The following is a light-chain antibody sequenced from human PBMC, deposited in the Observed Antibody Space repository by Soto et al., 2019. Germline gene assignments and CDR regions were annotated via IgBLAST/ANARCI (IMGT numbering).Light chain of an antibody. CDR3: QEYGSSRT. Sequence: EIVLTQSPGTLSLSPGERATLSCRASQSLSSSYLAWYQQKPGQAPRLLIYGASSRATGIPDRFSGSGSGTDFTLTISRPEPEDFAVYYCQEYGSSRTFGLGTKVEIK. J-gene: IGKJ1*01. V-gene: IGKV3-20*01. CDR2: GAS. CDR1: QSLSSSY.